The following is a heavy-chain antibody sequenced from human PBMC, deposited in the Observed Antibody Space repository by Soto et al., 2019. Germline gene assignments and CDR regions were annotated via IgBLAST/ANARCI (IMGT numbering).Heavy chain of an antibody. Sequence: ASVKVSCKASGGTFSSYAISWVRQAPGQGLEWMGGIIPIFGTANYAQKFQGRVTITADESTSTAYMELSSLRSEDTAVYYCARTSLKDIVVVPAAMREGYYYYGMDVGGQGTTVTV. CDR3: ARTSLKDIVVVPAAMREGYYYYGMDV. V-gene: IGHV1-69*13. D-gene: IGHD2-2*01. J-gene: IGHJ6*02. CDR1: GGTFSSYA. CDR2: IIPIFGTA.